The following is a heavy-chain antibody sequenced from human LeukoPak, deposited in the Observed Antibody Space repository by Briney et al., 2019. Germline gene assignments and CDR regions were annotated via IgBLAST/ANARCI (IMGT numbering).Heavy chain of an antibody. D-gene: IGHD4-17*01. CDR3: ARTIGSMTTVTY. Sequence: SETLSLTCAVYGGSFSGYYWSWIRQPPGKGLEWIGEINHSGSTNYNPSLKSRVTISVDTSKNQFSLKLSSVTAADTAVYYCARTIGSMTTVTYWGQGTLVTVSS. CDR2: INHSGST. CDR1: GGSFSGYY. V-gene: IGHV4-34*01. J-gene: IGHJ4*02.